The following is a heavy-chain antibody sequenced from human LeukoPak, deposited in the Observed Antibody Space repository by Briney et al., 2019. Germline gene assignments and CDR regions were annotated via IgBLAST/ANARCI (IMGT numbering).Heavy chain of an antibody. CDR2: ISSSSSTI. Sequence: GGSLRLSCAASGFTFSSYSMNWVRQAPGKGLEWVSYISSSSSTIYYADSVKGRFTISRDNAKNSLYLQMNSLRAEDTAVYYCARDRRRSMHQLLFNYYYYYMDVWGKGTTVTVSS. CDR1: GFTFSSYS. CDR3: ARDRRRSMHQLLFNYYYYYMDV. J-gene: IGHJ6*03. D-gene: IGHD2-2*01. V-gene: IGHV3-48*04.